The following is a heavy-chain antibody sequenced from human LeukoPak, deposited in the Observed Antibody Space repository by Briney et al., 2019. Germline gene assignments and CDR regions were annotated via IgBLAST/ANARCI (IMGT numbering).Heavy chain of an antibody. V-gene: IGHV3-21*01. Sequence: SGGSLRLSCAASGFIFSTYFMTWVRQAPGKGLQWVSSISSSSSSIYFADSGKGRFTISRDNAKNSLYLQMNSLRAEDTAVYFCARVRGYSFDSWGQGTLVTVSS. J-gene: IGHJ4*02. D-gene: IGHD4-23*01. CDR1: GFIFSTYF. CDR2: ISSSSSSI. CDR3: ARVRGYSFDS.